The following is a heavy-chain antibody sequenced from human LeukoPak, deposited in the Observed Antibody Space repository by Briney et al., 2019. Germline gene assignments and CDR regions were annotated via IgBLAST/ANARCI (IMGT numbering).Heavy chain of an antibody. D-gene: IGHD3-16*02. CDR1: GGSINSDGLY. V-gene: IGHV4-31*11. Sequence: SQTLSLTCAVSGGSINSDGLYWSWIRQHPGKGLEWIGYIYYNGSTYYNPSLKSRITILVDMSKNQFSLKLSSVTAADTAVYYCARVTFGGVIVTPDDAFDIWGQGTMVTVSS. CDR3: ARVTFGGVIVTPDDAFDI. CDR2: IYYNGST. J-gene: IGHJ3*02.